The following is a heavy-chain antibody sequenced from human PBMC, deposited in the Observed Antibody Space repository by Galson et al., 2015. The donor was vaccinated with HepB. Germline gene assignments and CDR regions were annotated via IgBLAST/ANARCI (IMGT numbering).Heavy chain of an antibody. CDR1: GFTFSSYA. V-gene: IGHV3-30*04. CDR3: ARAAGRQDIVVVPAAISGAFDI. D-gene: IGHD2-2*02. J-gene: IGHJ3*02. Sequence: SLRLSCAASGFTFSSYAMHWVRQAPGKGLEWVAVISYDGSNKYYADSVKGRFTISRDNSKNTLYLQMNSLRAEDTAVYYCARAAGRQDIVVVPAAISGAFDIWGQGTMVTVSS. CDR2: ISYDGSNK.